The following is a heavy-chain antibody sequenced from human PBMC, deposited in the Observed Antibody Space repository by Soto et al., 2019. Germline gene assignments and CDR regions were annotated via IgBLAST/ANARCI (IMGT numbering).Heavy chain of an antibody. CDR3: ASLYDFWSGYYYGMDV. Sequence: SLRLSCAASGFTFSSYSMNWVRQAPGKGLEWVSYFSSSSSTIYYADSVKGRFTISRDNAKNSLYLQMNSLRDEDTAVYYCASLYDFWSGYYYGMDVCGQGTTVTVSS. V-gene: IGHV3-48*02. D-gene: IGHD3-3*01. CDR1: GFTFSSYS. J-gene: IGHJ6*02. CDR2: FSSSSSTI.